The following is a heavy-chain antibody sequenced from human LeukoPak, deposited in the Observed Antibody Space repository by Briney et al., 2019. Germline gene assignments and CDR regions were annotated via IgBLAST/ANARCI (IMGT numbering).Heavy chain of an antibody. CDR2: ISKDGSNE. V-gene: IGHV3-30*04. CDR3: VRDRGDGYNQIDC. D-gene: IGHD5-24*01. CDR1: GFTFSSYG. J-gene: IGHJ4*02. Sequence: PGGSLRLSCAASGFTFSSYGLHWVRQAPGKGLECVAVISKDGSNEHYADPGKGRFTISRDNSKNTLYLQMNSLRTEDTAVYYCVRDRGDGYNQIDCWGQGTLVTVSS.